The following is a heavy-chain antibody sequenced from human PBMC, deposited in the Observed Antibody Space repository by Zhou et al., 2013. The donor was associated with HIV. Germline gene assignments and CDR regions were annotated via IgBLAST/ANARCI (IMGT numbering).Heavy chain of an antibody. D-gene: IGHD6-6*01. CDR1: GGTFSSYA. V-gene: IGHV1-69*04. CDR3: ARGYRSIAAPREDYYYYMDV. CDR2: IIPILGIA. Sequence: QVQLVQSGAEVKKPGSSVKVSCKASGGTFSSYAISWVRQAPGQGLEWMGRIIPILGIANYAQKFQGRVTITADKSTSTAYMELSSLRSEDTAVYYCARGYRSIAAPREDYYYYMDVWGKGTTVTVSS. J-gene: IGHJ6*03.